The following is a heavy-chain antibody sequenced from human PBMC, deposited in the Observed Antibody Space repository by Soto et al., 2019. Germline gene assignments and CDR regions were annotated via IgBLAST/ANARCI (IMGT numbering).Heavy chain of an antibody. CDR2: IYYSGST. J-gene: IGHJ3*02. Sequence: SETLSLTCTVSGGSISSGDYYWSWIRQPPGKGLEWIGYIYYSGSTFYNPSLKSRVTISVDTSKNQFSLKLSSVTAADTAVYYCARDHGMQEYDIWGQGTMVTVSS. CDR1: GGSISSGDYY. V-gene: IGHV4-30-4*01. D-gene: IGHD1-1*01. CDR3: ARDHGMQEYDI.